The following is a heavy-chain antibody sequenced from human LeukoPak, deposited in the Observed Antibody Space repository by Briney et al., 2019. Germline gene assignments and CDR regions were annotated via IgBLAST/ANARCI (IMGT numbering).Heavy chain of an antibody. V-gene: IGHV3-74*01. CDR1: GFTFSSYW. J-gene: IGHJ6*03. CDR3: ARELYYYYMGV. CDR2: INGDGSST. Sequence: GGSLRLSCAASGFTFSSYWMHWVRQTPGKGPVWVPRINGDGSSTNYADSVKGRFTISRDNAQNTLYLQMNSLRAEDTAVYYCARELYYYYMGVWGKGTTVTVSS.